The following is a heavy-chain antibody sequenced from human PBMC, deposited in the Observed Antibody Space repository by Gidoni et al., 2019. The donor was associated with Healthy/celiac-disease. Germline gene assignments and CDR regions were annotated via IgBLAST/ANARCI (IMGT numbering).Heavy chain of an antibody. CDR2: IYYSGST. V-gene: IGHV4-39*01. D-gene: IGHD3-10*02. J-gene: IGHJ3*02. CDR1: GGSISSSSYY. Sequence: QLQLQESGPGLVKPSETLSLTCTVSGGSISSSSYYWGGIRQPPGKGLEWIGSIYYSGSTYYNPSLKSRVTISVDTSKNQFSLKLSSVTAADTAVYYCARSWAVRGVIISAFDIWGQGTMVTVSS. CDR3: ARSWAVRGVIISAFDI.